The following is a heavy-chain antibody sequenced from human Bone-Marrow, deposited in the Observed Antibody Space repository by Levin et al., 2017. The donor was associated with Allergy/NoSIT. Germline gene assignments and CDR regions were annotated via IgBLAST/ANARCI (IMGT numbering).Heavy chain of an antibody. D-gene: IGHD3-3*01. CDR2: IIPIFGTA. Sequence: SVKVSCKASGGTFSSYAISWVRQAPGQGLEWMGGIIPIFGTANYAQKFQGRVTITADESTSTAYMELSSLRSEDTAVYYCARDGQYDFWSGPNEYYFDYWGQGTLVTVSS. CDR3: ARDGQYDFWSGPNEYYFDY. CDR1: GGTFSSYA. V-gene: IGHV1-69*13. J-gene: IGHJ4*02.